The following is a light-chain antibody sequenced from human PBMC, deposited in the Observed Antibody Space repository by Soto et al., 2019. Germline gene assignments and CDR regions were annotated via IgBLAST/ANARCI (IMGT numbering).Light chain of an antibody. CDR1: NFNIGRNT. CDR3: AAWDDNLNGVV. Sequence: QSVLTQAPSASGTPGQRVTISCSGSNFNIGRNTVNWYQQLPGTAPKLLIYTNNQRPSGVPDRFSGSKSGTSASLAISGLQSEDEADYYCAAWDDNLNGVVFGGGTKLTVL. J-gene: IGLJ2*01. V-gene: IGLV1-44*01. CDR2: TNN.